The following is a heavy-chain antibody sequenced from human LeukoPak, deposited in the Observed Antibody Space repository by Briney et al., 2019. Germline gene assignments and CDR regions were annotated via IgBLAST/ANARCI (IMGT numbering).Heavy chain of an antibody. D-gene: IGHD3-10*01. V-gene: IGHV3-7*01. CDR2: IKEDGSEK. J-gene: IGHJ3*02. CDR3: ARDWVAGVPFDAFDI. Sequence: GGSLRLSCVASGFTLSNYWMSWVRQAPGKGLEWVANIKEDGSEKYYVGSVKGRFTISRDNAKNSLYLHMNSLTAEDTAIYYCARDWVAGVPFDAFDIWGQGTMVSVSS. CDR1: GFTLSNYW.